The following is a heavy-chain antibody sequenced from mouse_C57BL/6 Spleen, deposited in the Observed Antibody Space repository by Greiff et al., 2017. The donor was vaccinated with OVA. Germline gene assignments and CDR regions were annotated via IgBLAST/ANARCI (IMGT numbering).Heavy chain of an antibody. CDR2: IRNKANGYTT. D-gene: IGHD3-1*01. Sequence: EVKVEESGGGLVQPGGSLSLSCAASGFTFTDYYMSWVRQPPGKALEWLGFIRNKANGYTTEYSASVKGRFTISRDNSQSILYLQMNALRAEDSATYYCARWHSSGYYAMDYWGQGTSVTVSS. CDR1: GFTFTDYY. CDR3: ARWHSSGYYAMDY. V-gene: IGHV7-3*01. J-gene: IGHJ4*01.